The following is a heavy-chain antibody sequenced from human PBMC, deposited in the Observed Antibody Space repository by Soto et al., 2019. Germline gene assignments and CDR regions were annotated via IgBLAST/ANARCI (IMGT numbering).Heavy chain of an antibody. V-gene: IGHV3-23*01. CDR1: GFILSSSA. CDR3: AKGPTIFVLVITFQYYYLMAV. J-gene: IGHJ6*02. Sequence: GGSLRLSCAASGFILSSSAMSWVRQAPGKGLEWVSAISGSGSTTYYADSVKGRFTISGDNSKNTVYLQMNSLRAEDTAVYYCAKGPTIFVLVITFQYYYLMAVPGQGTTVILS. CDR2: ISGSGSTT. D-gene: IGHD3-3*01.